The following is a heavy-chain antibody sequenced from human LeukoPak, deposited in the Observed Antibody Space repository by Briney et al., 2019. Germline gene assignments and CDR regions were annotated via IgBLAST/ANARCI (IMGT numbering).Heavy chain of an antibody. Sequence: PGGSLRLSCAASGFSFSTYTMRWVRQAPGKGLEYVSGIASNGGTKDYANSVKGRFTISRDNSKNTVYLQMGSLRAEDMAVYYCAREYCTTNNCYNWGLGYWGQGTLVTVSS. CDR3: AREYCTTNNCYNWGLGY. CDR1: GFSFSTYT. D-gene: IGHD2-2*02. J-gene: IGHJ4*02. CDR2: IASNGGTK. V-gene: IGHV3-64*01.